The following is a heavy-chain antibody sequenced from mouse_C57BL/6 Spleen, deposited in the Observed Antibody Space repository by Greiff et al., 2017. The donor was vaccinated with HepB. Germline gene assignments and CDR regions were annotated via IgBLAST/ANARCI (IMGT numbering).Heavy chain of an antibody. V-gene: IGHV1-7*01. CDR1: GYTFTSYW. Sequence: VQLQQSGAELAKPGASVKLSCKASGYTFTSYWMHWVKQRPGQGLEWIGYINPSSGYTKYNQKFKDKATLTAAKSSSTAYMQLSSLTYEDSAVYYCANYYGNRYYAMDYWGQGTSVTVSS. CDR2: INPSSGYT. CDR3: ANYYGNRYYAMDY. J-gene: IGHJ4*01. D-gene: IGHD2-1*01.